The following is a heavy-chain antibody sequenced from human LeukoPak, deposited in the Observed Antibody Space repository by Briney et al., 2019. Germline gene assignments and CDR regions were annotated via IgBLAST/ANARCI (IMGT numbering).Heavy chain of an antibody. CDR1: GFTVSSNF. J-gene: IGHJ4*02. CDR3: AGPIFGVVMNPFDY. CDR2: IYSDGTT. D-gene: IGHD3-3*01. V-gene: IGHV3-66*01. Sequence: GGSLRLSCAASGFTVSSNFMSWVRQAPGKGLEWVSFIYSDGTTYYADSVKGRFTISRDNSKNTLYLQMNSLRAEDTAVYYCAGPIFGVVMNPFDYWGQGTLVTVSS.